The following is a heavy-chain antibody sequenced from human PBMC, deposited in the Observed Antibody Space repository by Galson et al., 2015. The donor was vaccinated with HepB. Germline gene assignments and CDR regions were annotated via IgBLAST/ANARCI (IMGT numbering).Heavy chain of an antibody. CDR3: ARDHRARPNVFDY. CDR2: IKQDGSEK. Sequence: SLRLSCAASGFTFSSYWMSWVRQAPGKGLEWVANIKQDGSEKYYVDSVKGRFTISRDNAKNSLYLQMNSLRAEDTAVYYCARDHRARPNVFDYWGQGTLVTVSS. V-gene: IGHV3-7*03. D-gene: IGHD6-6*01. CDR1: GFTFSSYW. J-gene: IGHJ4*02.